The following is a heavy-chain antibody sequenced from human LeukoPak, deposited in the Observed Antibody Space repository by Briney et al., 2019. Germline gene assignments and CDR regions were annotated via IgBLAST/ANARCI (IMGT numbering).Heavy chain of an antibody. V-gene: IGHV3-48*01. J-gene: IGHJ5*01. Sequence: QSGGSLRLSCAASGFTFSTYSMSWVRQAPGKGPEWLSYISTSSITKYYADSVKGRFTISRDDAKNSLSLQMNSLRADDTAVYYCAKEMGFCSGGSCYRWFDSWGQGTLVTVSS. CDR2: ISTSSITK. D-gene: IGHD2-15*01. CDR3: AKEMGFCSGGSCYRWFDS. CDR1: GFTFSTYS.